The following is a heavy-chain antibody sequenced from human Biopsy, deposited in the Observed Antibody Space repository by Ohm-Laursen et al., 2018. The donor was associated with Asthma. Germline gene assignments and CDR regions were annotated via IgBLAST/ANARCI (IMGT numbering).Heavy chain of an antibody. CDR1: GFTFSSYG. D-gene: IGHD2-21*01. CDR3: AKDERAYYGSDSKYMQPVPLGD. V-gene: IGHV3-30*18. CDR2: MSYDGSIK. Sequence: SLRLSCAASGFTFSSYGMDWVRQAPGKGLEWVALMSYDGSIKDYADSVKGRFTISRDNSMNTLYLHMNSLRVEDTAVYYCAKDERAYYGSDSKYMQPVPLGDWGQGTLVIVSA. J-gene: IGHJ4*02.